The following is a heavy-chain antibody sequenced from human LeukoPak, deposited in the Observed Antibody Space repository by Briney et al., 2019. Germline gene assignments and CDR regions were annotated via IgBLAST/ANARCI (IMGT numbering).Heavy chain of an antibody. CDR3: STYRWQYDSSGYDY. CDR2: ISGSGGST. Sequence: PGGSLRLSCAASGFTFNSYAMSWVRQAPGKGLEGVSAISGSGGSTYYADSVKGRFTISRDNSKNTLCLQMNSLKAEDTAVYYCSTYRWQYDSSGYDYWGQGTLVAVSS. CDR1: GFTFNSYA. D-gene: IGHD3-22*01. V-gene: IGHV3-23*01. J-gene: IGHJ4*02.